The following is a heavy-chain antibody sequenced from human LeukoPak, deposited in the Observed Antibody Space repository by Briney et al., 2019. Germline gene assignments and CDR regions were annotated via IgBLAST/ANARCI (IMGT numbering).Heavy chain of an antibody. J-gene: IGHJ6*03. CDR1: GFTFSSYA. D-gene: IGHD3-9*01. V-gene: IGHV3-23*01. CDR3: AKAYYDILTGYYPYYYYMDV. Sequence: GGSLRLSCAASGFTFSSYAMNWVRQAPGKGLEWVSAISGSGGSTYYADSVKGRFTISRDNSKNTLYLQMNSLRAEDTAVYYCAKAYYDILTGYYPYYYYMDVWGKGTTVTVSS. CDR2: ISGSGGST.